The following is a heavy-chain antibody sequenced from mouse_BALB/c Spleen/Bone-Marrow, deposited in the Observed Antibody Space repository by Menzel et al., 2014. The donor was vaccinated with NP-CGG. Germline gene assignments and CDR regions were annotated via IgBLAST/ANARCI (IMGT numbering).Heavy chain of an antibody. CDR1: GYTFTNSW. J-gene: IGHJ2*01. CDR3: ARHHGFAYYFDY. Sequence: VKLQESGSVLVRPGASVKLSYKASGYTFTNSWIHWAKQRPGQGLEWIGEIHPNSGNTNYNEKFKGKATLTVDTSSSTAYVDLSSLTSEDSAVYYCARHHGFAYYFDYWGQGTTLTVSS. V-gene: IGHV1S130*01. CDR2: IHPNSGNT.